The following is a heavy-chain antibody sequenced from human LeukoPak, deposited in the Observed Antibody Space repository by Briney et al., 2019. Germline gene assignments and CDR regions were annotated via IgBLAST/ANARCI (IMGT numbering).Heavy chain of an antibody. V-gene: IGHV3-21*01. CDR3: ARARAGDTRDFEY. CDR1: GFTFSTYT. J-gene: IGHJ4*02. D-gene: IGHD2-2*01. CDR2: ITSRSNI. Sequence: GGSLRLSCAASGFTFSTYTMNWVRQAPGKGLEWVSSITSRSNIYYAESLKGRFTISRDNAKNSLYLQMNSLRAEDTAVYYCARARAGDTRDFEYWGQGTLVTVSS.